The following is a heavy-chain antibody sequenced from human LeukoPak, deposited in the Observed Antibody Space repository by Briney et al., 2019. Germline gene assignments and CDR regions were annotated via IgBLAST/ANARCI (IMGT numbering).Heavy chain of an antibody. D-gene: IGHD6-19*01. CDR3: ARDIAVAGRRDY. Sequence: GGSLRLSCAASGFTVSSNYMSWVRQAPGKGLEWVSVIYSGGSTYYADSVTGRFTISRDNSKNTLYLQMNSLRAEDTAVYYCARDIAVAGRRDYWGQGTLVTVSS. J-gene: IGHJ4*02. CDR1: GFTVSSNY. CDR2: IYSGGST. V-gene: IGHV3-53*01.